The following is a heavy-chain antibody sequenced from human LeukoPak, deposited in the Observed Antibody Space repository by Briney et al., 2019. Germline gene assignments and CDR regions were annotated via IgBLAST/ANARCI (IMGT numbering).Heavy chain of an antibody. CDR3: ADYRKPQGLDY. CDR1: EFPFSIYA. CDR2: IYASGSDT. J-gene: IGHJ4*02. D-gene: IGHD1-14*01. Sequence: GGSLRLSCAVSEFPFSIYAMAWVRQAPRQGLEWVSAIYASGSDTYYTASVKGRFTISRDNSKNTVYLQMNSLRVEDTAVYYCADYRKPQGLDYWGQGTLVTVSS. V-gene: IGHV3-23*01.